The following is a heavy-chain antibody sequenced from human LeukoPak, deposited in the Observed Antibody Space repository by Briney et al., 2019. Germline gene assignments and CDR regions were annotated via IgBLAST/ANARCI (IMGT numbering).Heavy chain of an antibody. V-gene: IGHV4-34*01. J-gene: IGHJ5*02. CDR3: ANTRAGYIVA. Sequence: SDTLSLTCAVSGGSLSGSFWSWIRQPRGKGLEWIGEINHSGYTNYKPSLKSRVTISVDTSKNQLSLNLTSVTAADTAFYYCANTRAGYIVAWGQGALVTVSS. CDR1: GGSLSGSF. D-gene: IGHD5-24*01. CDR2: INHSGYT.